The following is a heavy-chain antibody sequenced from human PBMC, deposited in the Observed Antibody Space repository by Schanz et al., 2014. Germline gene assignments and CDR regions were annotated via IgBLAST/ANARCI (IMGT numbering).Heavy chain of an antibody. Sequence: VPLQQSGPGLVKPSDTLSLTCTVSGGSISSYYWSWIRQPPGKGLEWIGYIYYTASTNYNPSLRSRVTISADTSKNQFSLKLTSVTAADSAVYFCTRGNALDVWGQGTTVTVSS. V-gene: IGHV4-59*07. CDR2: IYYTAST. CDR3: TRGNALDV. CDR1: GGSISSYY. J-gene: IGHJ6*02. D-gene: IGHD1-1*01.